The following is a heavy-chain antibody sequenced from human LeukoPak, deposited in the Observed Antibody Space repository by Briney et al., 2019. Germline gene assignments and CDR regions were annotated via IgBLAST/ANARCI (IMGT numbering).Heavy chain of an antibody. D-gene: IGHD3-3*01. Sequence: GASVKVSCKASGYTFTSYDINWVRQATGQGLEWMGWMNPNSGNTGYAQKFQGRVTMTRNTSISTAYMELSSLRSEGTAVYYCARGLKQITIFGVATKTHNWFNPWGQGTLVTVSS. CDR3: ARGLKQITIFGVATKTHNWFNP. J-gene: IGHJ5*02. CDR2: MNPNSGNT. CDR1: GYTFTSYD. V-gene: IGHV1-8*01.